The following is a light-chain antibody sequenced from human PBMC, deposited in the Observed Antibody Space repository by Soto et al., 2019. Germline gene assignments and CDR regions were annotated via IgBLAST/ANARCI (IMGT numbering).Light chain of an antibody. CDR2: ASS. Sequence: DIHMTQSPSSLSASVGDRFTITCRASQGISSWLAWYQQKPGKAPNLLIYASSSLQSGVPSRFSGSGSGTDFTLTITNLQPEEFATYYCKQTNSFPITVGQGTRLEIK. CDR1: QGISSW. CDR3: KQTNSFPIT. V-gene: IGKV1D-12*01. J-gene: IGKJ5*01.